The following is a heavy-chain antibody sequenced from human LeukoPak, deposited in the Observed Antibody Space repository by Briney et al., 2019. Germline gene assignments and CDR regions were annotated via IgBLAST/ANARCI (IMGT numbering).Heavy chain of an antibody. V-gene: IGHV3-23*01. J-gene: IGHJ4*02. CDR1: GFTFSSYA. Sequence: GGSLRLSCVASGFTFSSYAMSWVRQAPGKGLHWVSAISGSGGSSYYADSVKGRFTISRDNSKNTLYLQMNSLRAEDTAVYYCAKGTRYYYDSSGSDYFDYWGQGTLVTVSS. CDR3: AKGTRYYYDSSGSDYFDY. D-gene: IGHD3-22*01. CDR2: ISGSGGSS.